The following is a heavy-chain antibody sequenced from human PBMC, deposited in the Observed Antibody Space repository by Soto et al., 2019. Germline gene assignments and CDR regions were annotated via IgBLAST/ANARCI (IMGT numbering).Heavy chain of an antibody. J-gene: IGHJ6*02. CDR2: ISSSSSYI. D-gene: IGHD2-2*01. V-gene: IGHV3-21*01. Sequence: EVQLVESGGGLVKPGGSLRLSCAASGFTFSSYSMNWVRQAPGKGLEWVSSISSSSSYIYYADSVKGRFTISRDNAKNSLYLQMNSLRAEDTAVYYCARDPVYCSSTSCYFGWGQNYYYYGMDVWGQGTTVTVSS. CDR3: ARDPVYCSSTSCYFGWGQNYYYYGMDV. CDR1: GFTFSSYS.